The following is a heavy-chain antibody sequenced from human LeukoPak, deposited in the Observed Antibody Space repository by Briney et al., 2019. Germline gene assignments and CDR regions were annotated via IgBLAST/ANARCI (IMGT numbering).Heavy chain of an antibody. V-gene: IGHV3-30*18. CDR1: GFTFSSYG. CDR2: ISYDGSNK. D-gene: IGHD4-23*01. J-gene: IGHJ4*02. Sequence: PGGSLRLSCAASGFTFSSYGMHWVRQAPGKGLEWVAVISYDGSNKYYADSVKGRFTISRDNSKNTLYLQMNSLRAEDTAVYYCAKSPRLRWYAPSSNHFDYWGQGTLVTVSS. CDR3: AKSPRLRWYAPSSNHFDY.